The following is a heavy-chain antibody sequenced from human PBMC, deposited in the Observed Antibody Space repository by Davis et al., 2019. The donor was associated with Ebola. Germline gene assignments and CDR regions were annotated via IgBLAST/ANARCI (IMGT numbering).Heavy chain of an antibody. CDR1: GFTFSTYW. V-gene: IGHV3-74*01. D-gene: IGHD3-3*01. CDR2: INTDGSSR. J-gene: IGHJ6*04. Sequence: PGGSLRLSCAASGFTFSTYWMHWVRQVPGKGLVWVSRINTDGSSRNYADSVKGRFTISRDNAKNTLYLQMSGLRAEDTAVYYCVEDWNGMHVWGKGTTVTVSP. CDR3: VEDWNGMHV.